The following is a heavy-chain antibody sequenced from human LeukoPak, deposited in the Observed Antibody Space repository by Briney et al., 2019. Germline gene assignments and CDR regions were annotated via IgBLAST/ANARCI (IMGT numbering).Heavy chain of an antibody. CDR3: ARLAAGLWFGELLFRGYYYGMDV. Sequence: ASVKVSCKASGYTFTSYGISWVRQAPGQGLEWMGWNSAYNGNTNYAQKLQGRVTMTTDTSTSTAYMELRSLRSDDTAVYYCARLAAGLWFGELLFRGYYYGMDVWGQGTAVTVSS. CDR1: GYTFTSYG. V-gene: IGHV1-18*01. CDR2: NSAYNGNT. D-gene: IGHD3-10*01. J-gene: IGHJ6*02.